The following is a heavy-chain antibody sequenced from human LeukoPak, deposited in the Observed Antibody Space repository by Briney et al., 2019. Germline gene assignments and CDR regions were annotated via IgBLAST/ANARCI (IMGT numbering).Heavy chain of an antibody. CDR2: IYHSGST. Sequence: PSGTLSLTCAVSGGSISSSNWWSWVRQPPGKGLEWIGEIYHSGSTNYNPSLKSRVTISVDKSKNQFSLKLSSVTAADTAVYYCARAPITMVRGVSSFDYWGQGTLVTVSS. D-gene: IGHD3-10*01. J-gene: IGHJ4*02. CDR1: GGSISSSNW. CDR3: ARAPITMVRGVSSFDY. V-gene: IGHV4-4*02.